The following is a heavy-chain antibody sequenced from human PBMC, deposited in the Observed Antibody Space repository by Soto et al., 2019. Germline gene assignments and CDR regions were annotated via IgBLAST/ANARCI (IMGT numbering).Heavy chain of an antibody. CDR3: ARDLWGYCGTDCYPLDV. V-gene: IGHV4-30-2*01. D-gene: IGHD2-21*02. CDR1: GGSISSGGYS. J-gene: IGHJ6*02. CDR2: IYYSGST. Sequence: PSETLSLTCAVSGGSISSGGYSWSWIRQPPGKGMEWIGYIYYSGSTYYNPSLKSRVTISVDTSKNQFSLKLNSVTAADTAVYYCARDLWGYCGTDCYPLDVWGQGTTVTV.